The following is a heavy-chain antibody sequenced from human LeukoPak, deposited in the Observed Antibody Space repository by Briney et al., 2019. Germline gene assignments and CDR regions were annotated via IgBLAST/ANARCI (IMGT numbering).Heavy chain of an antibody. D-gene: IGHD3-22*01. Sequence: TGGSLRLSCAASGFTFSSYAMSWGRQAPGKGLEWVSAISGSGGSTYYADSVKGWFTISRDNSKNTLYLQMNSLRAEDTAVYYCAKDRRPYYYDSSGYPDDAFDIWGQGTMVTVSS. CDR3: AKDRRPYYYDSSGYPDDAFDI. CDR2: ISGSGGST. CDR1: GFTFSSYA. V-gene: IGHV3-23*01. J-gene: IGHJ3*02.